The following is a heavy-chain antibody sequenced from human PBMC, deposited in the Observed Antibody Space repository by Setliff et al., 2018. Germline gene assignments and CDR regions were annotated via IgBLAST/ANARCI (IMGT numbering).Heavy chain of an antibody. CDR3: AAPGGGSYRF. CDR1: GGSISTDHYY. CDR2: IDYTGNT. J-gene: IGHJ4*02. D-gene: IGHD1-26*01. V-gene: IGHV4-39*01. Sequence: PSETLSLTCTASGGSISTDHYYWGWIRQPPGKGLEWIGSIDYTGNTWHNPSLKSRVTISVDTSKNQFSLNLSSVTAADTAVYYCAAPGGGSYRFWGQGTLVTVSS.